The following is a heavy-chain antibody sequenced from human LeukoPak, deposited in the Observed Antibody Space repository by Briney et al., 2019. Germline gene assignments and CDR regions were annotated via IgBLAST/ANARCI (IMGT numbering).Heavy chain of an antibody. V-gene: IGHV3-11*01. D-gene: IGHD5-18*01. Sequence: GGSLRLSSAASGFTFSDYYMYWIRQAPGKGLEWVSSISSSGGTIYYADSVKGRFTISRDNAKNSLYLQMNSLRAGDTAVYYCARATRADTAMVNFDYWGQGTLVTVSS. CDR1: GFTFSDYY. CDR2: ISSSGGTI. J-gene: IGHJ4*02. CDR3: ARATRADTAMVNFDY.